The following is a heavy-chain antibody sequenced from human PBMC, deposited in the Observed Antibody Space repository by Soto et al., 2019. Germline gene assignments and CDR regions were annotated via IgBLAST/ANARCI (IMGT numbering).Heavy chain of an antibody. V-gene: IGHV4-34*01. CDR2: INDSGNI. J-gene: IGHJ6*03. D-gene: IGHD3-10*01. Sequence: QVQLQQWGAGLLKPSETLSLTCAVYGGSFSGYQWSWIRQTPGKGLEWIGEINDSGNINYNPSLKSRVTIFLDTRTKQISLKLSYVTAADTAVYYCARGLILWFGELSRRGGYYYYMDVWGKGTTVIVSS. CDR3: ARGLILWFGELSRRGGYYYYMDV. CDR1: GGSFSGYQ.